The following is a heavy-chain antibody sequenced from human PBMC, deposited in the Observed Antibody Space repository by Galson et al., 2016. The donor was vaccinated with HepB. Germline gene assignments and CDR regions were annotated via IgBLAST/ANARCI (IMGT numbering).Heavy chain of an antibody. D-gene: IGHD3-3*01. CDR3: ARGAPFLEWLLAGTYTYAMDV. Sequence: LSLTCTVSHDSISNYYWSWIRQPPGKGLEWIGYIHYSGSTNYSPSLKSRISISVDTSKNQFSLKLSSVTAADTAVYYRARGAPFLEWLLAGTYTYAMDVWGQGTTVTVSS. CDR2: IHYSGST. J-gene: IGHJ6*02. V-gene: IGHV4-59*01. CDR1: HDSISNYY.